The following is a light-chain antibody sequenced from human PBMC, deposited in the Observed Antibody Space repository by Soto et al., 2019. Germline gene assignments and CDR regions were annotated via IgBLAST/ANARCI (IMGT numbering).Light chain of an antibody. V-gene: IGKV1-39*01. CDR2: AAS. CDR1: QTIKNY. J-gene: IGKJ1*01. Sequence: DIQMTQSPSSLSASVGDRVTINCRASQTIKNYLNWYRQRPGKAPEFLIYAASSLQSGVPSRFSGSGSGTDFTLTISSLQPEDFAAYYCQQNFNTPWTFGQGTKVEFK. CDR3: QQNFNTPWT.